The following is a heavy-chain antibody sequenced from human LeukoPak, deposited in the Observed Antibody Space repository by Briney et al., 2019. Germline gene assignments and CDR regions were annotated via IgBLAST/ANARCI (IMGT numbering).Heavy chain of an antibody. CDR2: INPSSGGT. V-gene: IGHV1-2*02. CDR3: ARDPRYGDLLDYFYSMVG. CDR1: GYTFPNFY. D-gene: IGHD4-17*01. Sequence: GASVKLSPQASGYTFPNFYIHWVRQAPGQGLEWMGWINPSSGGTNYARKFQGRVTMTRDTSISTAYMELSRLKSDDTAVYYCARDPRYGDLLDYFYSMVGWGEGTTVTVSS. J-gene: IGHJ6*03.